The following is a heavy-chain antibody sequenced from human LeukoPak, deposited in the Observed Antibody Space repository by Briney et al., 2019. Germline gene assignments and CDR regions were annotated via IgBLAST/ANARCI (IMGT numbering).Heavy chain of an antibody. D-gene: IGHD1-26*01. Sequence: AXVKVSCKAXGXTLTGYYMHWVRQAPGQGLEWMGWINPNSGGTNYAQKFQGRVTMTRDTSISTAYMELSRLRSDDTAVYYCARAFSGSYLYWGQGTLVTVSS. V-gene: IGHV1-2*02. CDR3: ARAFSGSYLY. J-gene: IGHJ4*02. CDR1: GXTLTGYY. CDR2: INPNSGGT.